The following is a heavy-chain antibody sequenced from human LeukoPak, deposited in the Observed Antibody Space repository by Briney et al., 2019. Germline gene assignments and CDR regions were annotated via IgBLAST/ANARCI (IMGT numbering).Heavy chain of an antibody. CDR3: ARGRWIVVVPAAMGRAAAGTLDV. CDR1: GDSISSGAYY. V-gene: IGHV4-30-2*06. J-gene: IGHJ6*02. CDR2: ISHSGST. Sequence: PSETLSLTCTVSGDSISSGAYYWSWIRQSRGKGLEWIGYISHSGSTYYNPSLKSRVTMSVDGSKNQFSLKLSSVTAADTAVYYCARGRWIVVVPAAMGRAAAGTLDVWGQGTTVTVSS. D-gene: IGHD2-2*01.